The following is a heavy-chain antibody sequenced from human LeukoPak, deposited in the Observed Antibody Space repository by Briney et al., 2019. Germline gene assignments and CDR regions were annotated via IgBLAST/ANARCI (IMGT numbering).Heavy chain of an antibody. J-gene: IGHJ4*02. CDR3: ARDFVGGGYSPLDY. CDR2: IDHSGSA. Sequence: SQTLSLTCTVSGGSISRGDYYWSWIRQPPGKGLEWIGYIDHSGSAYYNPSLGSRVIISIDTSKRQFSLKLRSVTAADTAVYYCARDFVGGGYSPLDYWGQGTLVTVSS. V-gene: IGHV4-30-4*08. CDR1: GGSISRGDYY. D-gene: IGHD1-26*01.